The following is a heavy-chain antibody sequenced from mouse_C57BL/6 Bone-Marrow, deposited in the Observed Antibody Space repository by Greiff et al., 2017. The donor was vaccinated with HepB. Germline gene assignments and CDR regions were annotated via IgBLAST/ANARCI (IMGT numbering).Heavy chain of an antibody. J-gene: IGHJ2*01. D-gene: IGHD1-1*01. V-gene: IGHV6-6*01. CDR2: IRNKANNHAT. CDR3: TRLDYYGSSYFDY. CDR1: GFTFSDAW. Sequence: EVKLLESGGGLVQPGGSMKLSCAASGFTFSDAWMDWVRQSPEKGLEWVAEIRNKANNHATYYAESVKGRFTISRDDSKSSVYLQMNSLRAEDTGIYYCTRLDYYGSSYFDYWGQGTTLTVSS.